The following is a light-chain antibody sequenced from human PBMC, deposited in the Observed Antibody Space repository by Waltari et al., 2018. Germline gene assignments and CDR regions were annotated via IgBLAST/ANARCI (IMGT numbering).Light chain of an antibody. CDR3: QQRSNWPRS. CDR2: DAS. V-gene: IGKV3-11*01. CDR1: QSVSSY. Sequence: EIVLTQSPATLSLSPGERATFSCRASQSVSSYLAWYQQKPGQAPRLLIYDASNRATGIPGRFSGSGSGTDFTLTISSLEPEESAVYHCQQRSNWPRSFGQGTKLEIK. J-gene: IGKJ2*01.